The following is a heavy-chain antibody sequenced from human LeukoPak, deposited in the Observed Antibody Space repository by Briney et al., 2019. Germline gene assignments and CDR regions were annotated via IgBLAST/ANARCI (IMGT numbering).Heavy chain of an antibody. CDR3: AKDEASNFDY. CDR1: GFTFSSYG. D-gene: IGHD2-2*01. CDR2: ISYDGSNK. V-gene: IGHV3-30*18. Sequence: GRSLRLSCAASGFTFSSYGMHWVRQAPGKGLEWVAVISYDGSNKYYADSVKGRFTISRDNSKHTLYLQMNSLRAEDTAVYYCAKDEASNFDYWGQGTLVTVSS. J-gene: IGHJ4*02.